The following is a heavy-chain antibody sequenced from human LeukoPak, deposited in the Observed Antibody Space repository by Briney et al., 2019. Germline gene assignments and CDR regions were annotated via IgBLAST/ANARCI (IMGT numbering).Heavy chain of an antibody. CDR1: GFTFSSYS. Sequence: AGGSLRLSCAASGFTFSSYSMNWVRQAPGKGLEWVSSISSSSSYIYYADSVKGRSTISRDNAKNSLYLQMNSLRAEDTAVYYCARGYVVVPAAMVGYWGQGALVTVSS. V-gene: IGHV3-21*01. CDR3: ARGYVVVPAAMVGY. D-gene: IGHD2-2*01. J-gene: IGHJ4*02. CDR2: ISSSSSYI.